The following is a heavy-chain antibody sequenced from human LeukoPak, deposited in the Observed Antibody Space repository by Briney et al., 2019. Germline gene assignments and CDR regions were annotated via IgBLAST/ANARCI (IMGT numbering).Heavy chain of an antibody. CDR1: GGSISSYY. CDR2: IYYSGST. Sequence: SETLSLTCTVSGGSISSYYWSWIRQPPGKGLEWIGYIYYSGSTNYNPSLKSRVTISVDTSKNQFSLKLSSVTAADTAVYYCARLGPHPSNYYYYYMDVWGKGTTVTISS. J-gene: IGHJ6*03. V-gene: IGHV4-59*12. CDR3: ARLGPHPSNYYYYYMDV.